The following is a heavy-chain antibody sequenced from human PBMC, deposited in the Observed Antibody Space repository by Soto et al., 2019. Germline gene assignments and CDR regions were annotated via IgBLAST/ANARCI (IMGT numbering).Heavy chain of an antibody. CDR3: ARRALYRTSLYGMDV. V-gene: IGHV5-51*01. J-gene: IGHJ6*02. CDR1: GYSFISYW. Sequence: GESLKISCQGSGYSFISYWIGWVRQTPGKGLEWMGIIYPGDSDTRYSPSFQGQVTISADKSISTAYLQWSSLKASDTAMYYCARRALYRTSLYGMDVWGQGTTVTVSS. CDR2: IYPGDSDT. D-gene: IGHD6-6*01.